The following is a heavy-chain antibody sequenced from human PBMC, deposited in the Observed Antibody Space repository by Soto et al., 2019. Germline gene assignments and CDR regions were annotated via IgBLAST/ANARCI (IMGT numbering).Heavy chain of an antibody. CDR3: ARDTVVTPGYYYYGMDV. J-gene: IGHJ6*02. Sequence: ASVKVSCKASGYTFTSYYMHWVRQAPGQGLEWMGIINPSGGSTSYARKFQGRVTMTRDTSTSTVYMELSSLRSEDTAVYYCARDTVVTPGYYYYGMDVWGQGTTVTVSS. CDR1: GYTFTSYY. CDR2: INPSGGST. D-gene: IGHD2-21*02. V-gene: IGHV1-46*01.